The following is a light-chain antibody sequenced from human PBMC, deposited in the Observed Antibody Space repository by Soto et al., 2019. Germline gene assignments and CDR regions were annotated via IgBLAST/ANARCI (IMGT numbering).Light chain of an antibody. CDR2: EVS. Sequence: QSVLTQPASVSGSPGQSITISCTGTSSDVGGYKYVSWYQQHPDKAPKLIIFEVSNRPSGISSRFSGSNSGNTASLTISGLQAEDEADYYCASYTSSSTSLIFGRGTKLTVL. CDR3: ASYTSSSTSLI. CDR1: SSDVGGYKY. V-gene: IGLV2-14*01. J-gene: IGLJ2*01.